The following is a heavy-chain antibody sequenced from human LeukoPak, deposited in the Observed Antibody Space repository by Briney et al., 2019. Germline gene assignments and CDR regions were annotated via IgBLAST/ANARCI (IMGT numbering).Heavy chain of an antibody. CDR2: IYSGGST. J-gene: IGHJ4*02. CDR3: ASGYDSHGSLDY. Sequence: GGSLRLSCAASVFTVSSNYKSWVRQAPGKGLEWVSVIYSGGSTYYADSVKGRFTISRDNSKNTLYLQINSLRAEDTAVYYCASGYDSHGSLDYWGQGTLVTVSS. V-gene: IGHV3-53*01. CDR1: VFTVSSNY. D-gene: IGHD5-12*01.